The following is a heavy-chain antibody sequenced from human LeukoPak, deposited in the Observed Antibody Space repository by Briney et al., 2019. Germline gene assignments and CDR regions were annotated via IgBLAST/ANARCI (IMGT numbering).Heavy chain of an antibody. Sequence: SETLSLTCTVSGGSISSSNYYWSWIRQPPGKGLEWIGEINHSGSTNYNPSLKSRVTISVDTSKNQFSLKLSSVTAADTAVYYCARALGYCSSTSCGDYYMDVWGKGTTVTVSS. CDR1: GGSISSSNYY. CDR3: ARALGYCSSTSCGDYYMDV. J-gene: IGHJ6*03. V-gene: IGHV4-39*07. D-gene: IGHD2-2*01. CDR2: INHSGST.